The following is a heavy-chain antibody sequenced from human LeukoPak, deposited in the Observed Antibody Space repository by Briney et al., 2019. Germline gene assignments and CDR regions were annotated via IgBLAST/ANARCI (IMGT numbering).Heavy chain of an antibody. J-gene: IGHJ4*02. V-gene: IGHV3-48*04. Sequence: GGSLRLSCVDSGFAFSDYSMDGVRHAPGAGLEWVSYISKNSGSIDDADSVKGRFTISRDNAKNSLYLQMNSLRAEDTAVYYCALHTAMVTPLVDYWGQGTLVTVSS. D-gene: IGHD5-18*01. CDR3: ALHTAMVTPLVDY. CDR1: GFAFSDYS. CDR2: ISKNSGSI.